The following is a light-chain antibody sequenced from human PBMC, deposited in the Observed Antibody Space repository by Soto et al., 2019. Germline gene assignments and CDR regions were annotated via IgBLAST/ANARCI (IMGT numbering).Light chain of an antibody. V-gene: IGKV1-9*01. CDR1: QGIANY. CDR2: AAS. J-gene: IGKJ1*01. Sequence: DIQLTQSPSFLSASVGDRVTISCRASQGIANYLAWYQQKPGKAPKLLIYAASTLQSGVPSRFSGSGSGTEFTLTISSLQPDDFATYYCQHYNSYSEAFGQGTKVDIK. CDR3: QHYNSYSEA.